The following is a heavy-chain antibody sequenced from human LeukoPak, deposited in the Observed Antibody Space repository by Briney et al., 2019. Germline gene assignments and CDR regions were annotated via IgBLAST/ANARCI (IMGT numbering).Heavy chain of an antibody. CDR2: IYYSGYT. J-gene: IGHJ4*02. V-gene: IGHV4-39*01. D-gene: IGHD2-15*01. Sequence: SETLSLTCTVSGGSISDSDYYWGWIRQPPGKGLEWIGSIYYSGYTYYNPSLKSRVTISVDTSENQFSLRLSSVTAADTAVYYCARQPLRHCNGGICHGHYWGQGTLVTVSS. CDR1: GGSISDSDYY. CDR3: ARQPLRHCNGGICHGHY.